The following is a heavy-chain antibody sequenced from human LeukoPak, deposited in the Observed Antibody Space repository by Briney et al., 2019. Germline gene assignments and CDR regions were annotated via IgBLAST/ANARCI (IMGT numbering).Heavy chain of an antibody. V-gene: IGHV1-46*01. CDR1: GYTFTTYY. CDR3: ARESHNVAWHLGGY. CDR2: INPTRGSA. Sequence: ASVKVSCKASGYTFTTYYMRWVRQAPGQGLEWMGMINPTRGSASYAQKFQDRVTMTRDTSTSTVYMELSGLTSEDTAVYYCARESHNVAWHLGGYWGQGTLVTVSS. D-gene: IGHD3-22*01. J-gene: IGHJ4*02.